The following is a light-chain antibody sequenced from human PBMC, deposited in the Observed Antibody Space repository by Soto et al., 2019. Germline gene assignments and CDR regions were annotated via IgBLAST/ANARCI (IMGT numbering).Light chain of an antibody. Sequence: EIVMTQSPATLSVSPGERATLSCRASQSVSSNLAWYQQKPGQAPRLLIYGASTRATGIPARFSGSGSGTEFTLTISSLQFENFAVYYCQQENNWPPIPFGQGTRLEIK. J-gene: IGKJ5*01. CDR3: QQENNWPPIP. CDR1: QSVSSN. V-gene: IGKV3-15*01. CDR2: GAS.